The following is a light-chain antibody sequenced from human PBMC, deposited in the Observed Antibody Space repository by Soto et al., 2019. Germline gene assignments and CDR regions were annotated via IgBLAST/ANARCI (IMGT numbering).Light chain of an antibody. Sequence: AIPMTQSPSSLSASVGDRVTISCRASQGIRNDLGWYQQKPGKAPKLLIYAASSLQSGVPSRFSGSGSGTDFTLTISSLQPEDFATYYCLQDYNYPYTFGQGTKLEI. CDR1: QGIRND. V-gene: IGKV1-6*01. CDR2: AAS. CDR3: LQDYNYPYT. J-gene: IGKJ2*01.